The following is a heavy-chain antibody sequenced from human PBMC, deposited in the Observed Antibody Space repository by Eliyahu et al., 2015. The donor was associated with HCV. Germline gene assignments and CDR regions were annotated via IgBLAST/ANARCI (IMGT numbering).Heavy chain of an antibody. Sequence: EVQLVESGGGLVKPGXSLRLSXAXSGFTFSXAXMSWVRQAPGKGLEWIGXIKREVDGATTDYAAPVKGRFTISRDDSKNTLYLQMNSLRTEDTAIYYCTRNVPLDFWGQGILVTVSS. CDR1: GFTFSXAX. J-gene: IGHJ4*02. V-gene: IGHV3-15*01. CDR3: TRNVPLDF. CDR2: IKREVDGATT. D-gene: IGHD6-6*01.